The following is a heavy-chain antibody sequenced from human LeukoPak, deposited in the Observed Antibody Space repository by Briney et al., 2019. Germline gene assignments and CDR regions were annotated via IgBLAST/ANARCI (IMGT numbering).Heavy chain of an antibody. CDR1: GGSISSGDYY. Sequence: SQTLSLTCTVSGGSISSGDYYWSWIRQPPGKGLEWIGYIYYSGSTYYNPSLKSRVTISVDTSKNQFSLKLSSVTAADTAVYYCARVRGLGWDRPGPQNWFDPWGQGTLVTVSS. J-gene: IGHJ5*02. CDR2: IYYSGST. V-gene: IGHV4-30-4*08. D-gene: IGHD1-14*01. CDR3: ARVRGLGWDRPGPQNWFDP.